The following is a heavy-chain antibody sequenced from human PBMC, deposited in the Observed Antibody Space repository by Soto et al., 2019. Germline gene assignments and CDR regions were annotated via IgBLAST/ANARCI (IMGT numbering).Heavy chain of an antibody. J-gene: IGHJ5*02. V-gene: IGHV3-30-3*01. Sequence: QVQLVESGGGVVQPGRSLRLSCAASGFTFSSYAMHWVRQAPGKGLEWVAVISYDGSNKYYADSVKGRFTISRDNSKNKLYLQMNSLRAEDTAVYYCARDPGYCSGGSCYDWFDPWGQGTLVTVSS. D-gene: IGHD2-15*01. CDR3: ARDPGYCSGGSCYDWFDP. CDR2: ISYDGSNK. CDR1: GFTFSSYA.